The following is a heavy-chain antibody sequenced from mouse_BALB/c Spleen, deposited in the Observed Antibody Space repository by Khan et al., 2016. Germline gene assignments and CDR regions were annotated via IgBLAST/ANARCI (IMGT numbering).Heavy chain of an antibody. CDR2: ISCYNGAT. CDR3: ARGTYDGYYAMDY. Sequence: LVKTGASVKISCKAAGYSFTGYYMHWVKQSHGKSLEWFGYISCYNGATNYNQKFKGKASFTVDTSSSTAYMQFNSLTSEDSAVYYSARGTYDGYYAMDYWGQGTSVTVSS. D-gene: IGHD2-12*01. J-gene: IGHJ4*01. CDR1: GYSFTGYY. V-gene: IGHV1S34*01.